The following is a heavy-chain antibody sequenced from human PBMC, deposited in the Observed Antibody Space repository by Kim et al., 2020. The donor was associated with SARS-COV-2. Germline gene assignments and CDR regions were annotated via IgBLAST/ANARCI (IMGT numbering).Heavy chain of an antibody. J-gene: IGHJ4*02. V-gene: IGHV3-53*01. CDR3: AREAQYDSSGYFAY. CDR1: GFTVSSNY. CDR2: IYSGGST. D-gene: IGHD3-22*01. Sequence: GGSLRLSCAASGFTVSSNYMSWVRQAPGKGLEWVSVIYSGGSTYSADSVKGRFTISRDNSKNTLYLQMNSLRAEDTAVYYCAREAQYDSSGYFAYWGQGTLVTVCS.